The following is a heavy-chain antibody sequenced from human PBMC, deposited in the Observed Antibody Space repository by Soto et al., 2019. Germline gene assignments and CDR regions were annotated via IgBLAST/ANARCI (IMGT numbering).Heavy chain of an antibody. CDR1: GASISGFY. V-gene: IGHV4-4*07. CDR3: VRDGTKTLRDWFDP. CDR2: IYATGTT. Sequence: SETLSLTCTVSGASISGFYWSWIRKSAGKGLEWIGRIYATGTTDYNPSLKSRVMMSVDTSKKQFSLKFRSVTAADTAVYYCVRDGTKTLRDWFDPWGQGISLTVSS. J-gene: IGHJ5*02. D-gene: IGHD1-1*01.